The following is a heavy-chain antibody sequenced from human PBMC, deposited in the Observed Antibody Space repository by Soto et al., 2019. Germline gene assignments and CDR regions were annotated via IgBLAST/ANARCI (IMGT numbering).Heavy chain of an antibody. J-gene: IGHJ5*02. Sequence: SETRSLTCIVSLDSIRNSYWTWIRPPAGKGLEWIGHIYSSGNANYNPSLKSRVTMSLDTSKNQFSLSLKSVTAADTAIYYCAKGRGFYSDNYFDPWGQGTQVTVSS. D-gene: IGHD3-22*01. V-gene: IGHV4-4*07. CDR1: LDSIRNSY. CDR3: AKGRGFYSDNYFDP. CDR2: IYSSGNA.